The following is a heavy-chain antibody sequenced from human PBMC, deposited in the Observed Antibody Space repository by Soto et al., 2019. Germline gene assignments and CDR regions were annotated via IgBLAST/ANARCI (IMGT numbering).Heavy chain of an antibody. J-gene: IGHJ6*02. CDR2: IYPYGSEK. V-gene: IGHV5-51*01. D-gene: IGHD2-21*01. CDR3: PGKSTDRYSGLAV. CDR1: GYSFSSYW. Sequence: GESLKISCKGSGYSFSSYWIVWVRQMPGKGLEWMGSIYPYGSEKRSNPSFQGQVTISVDESINTVYLRWSSLKASDTAISHWPGKSTDRYSGLAVWGQGTTVTVSS.